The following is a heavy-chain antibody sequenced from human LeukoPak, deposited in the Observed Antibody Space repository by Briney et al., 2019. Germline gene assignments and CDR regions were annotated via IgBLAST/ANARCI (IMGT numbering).Heavy chain of an antibody. D-gene: IGHD3-10*01. CDR3: AFFSDYYYGMDV. CDR1: GFTFSDYY. Sequence: GGSLRLSCAASGFTFSDYYMSWIRQAPGKGLEWVSYISSSGSTIYYADSVKGRFTISRDNVKNSLNLQMNSLRAEDTAVYYCAFFSDYYYGMDVWGQGTTVTVSS. V-gene: IGHV3-11*01. CDR2: ISSSGSTI. J-gene: IGHJ6*02.